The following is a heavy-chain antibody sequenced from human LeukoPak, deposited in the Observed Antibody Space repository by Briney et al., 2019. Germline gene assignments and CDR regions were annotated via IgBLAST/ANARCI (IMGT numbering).Heavy chain of an antibody. Sequence: GGSLRLSCAASGFSFSTYPMPWVRRAPGKGLEWVSSISSSSSSLYYADSVKGRFTISRDNSKNTLYLQMNSLRAEDTAVYYCAKLDGYYAADAFDIWGQGTMVTVSS. CDR2: ISSSSSSL. J-gene: IGHJ3*02. D-gene: IGHD3-22*01. CDR3: AKLDGYYAADAFDI. V-gene: IGHV3-23*01. CDR1: GFSFSTYP.